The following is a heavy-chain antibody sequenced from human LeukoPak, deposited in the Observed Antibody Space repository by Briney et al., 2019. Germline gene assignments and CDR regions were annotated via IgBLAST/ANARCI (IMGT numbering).Heavy chain of an antibody. CDR3: ARHRPIAVAGLSIDY. CDR1: GGSISSYY. Sequence: SETLSLTCTVSGGSISSYYWSWIRQPPGKGLEWIGYIYYSGSTNYNPSLKSRVTISVDTSKNQFSLKLSSVTAADTAVYYCARHRPIAVAGLSIDYWGQGTLVTVSS. CDR2: IYYSGST. D-gene: IGHD6-19*01. J-gene: IGHJ4*02. V-gene: IGHV4-59*08.